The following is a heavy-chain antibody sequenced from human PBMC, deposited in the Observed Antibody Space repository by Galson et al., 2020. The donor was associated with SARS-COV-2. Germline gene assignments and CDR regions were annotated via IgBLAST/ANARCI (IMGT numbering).Heavy chain of an antibody. CDR2: IFYIGNT. D-gene: IGHD4-17*01. V-gene: IGHV4-59*08. Sequence: ETSETLSLTCTVSGDSINSYYWSWIRQSPGKGLEWIGYIFYIGNTNYNPSLKSQVTISVDKSKNQFFLKLTSVTAADTAVYYCARGGYGDSLFDYWGQGTLVTVSS. CDR3: ARGGYGDSLFDY. CDR1: GDSINSYY. J-gene: IGHJ4*02.